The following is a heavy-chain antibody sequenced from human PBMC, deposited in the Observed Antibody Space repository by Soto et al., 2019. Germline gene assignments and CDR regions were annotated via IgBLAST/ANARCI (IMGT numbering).Heavy chain of an antibody. Sequence: EVQLVESGGGLVQPGGSLRLSCAASGFTFSSYWMHWVRQAPGKGLVWVSRINSDGSSTSYADSVKGRFTISRDNAKNMLYMQMNSLRAEDTAVYYCARGGSGWPRHYYYGMDVWGQGTTVTVSS. J-gene: IGHJ6*02. D-gene: IGHD6-19*01. V-gene: IGHV3-74*01. CDR2: INSDGSST. CDR1: GFTFSSYW. CDR3: ARGGSGWPRHYYYGMDV.